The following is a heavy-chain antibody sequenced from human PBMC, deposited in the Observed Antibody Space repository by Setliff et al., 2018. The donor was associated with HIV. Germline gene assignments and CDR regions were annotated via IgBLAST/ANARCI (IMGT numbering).Heavy chain of an antibody. CDR2: IYTSGST. V-gene: IGHV4-4*09. CDR1: GGSISSYY. J-gene: IGHJ4*02. D-gene: IGHD6-13*01. Sequence: SETLSLTCTVSGGSISSYYWSWIRQPPGKGLEWIGYIYTSGSTNYNPSLKSRVTISVDTSKNQFSLKLSSVTAADTAAYFCARGRGSSSSWPIDHWGQGTLVTVSS. CDR3: ARGRGSSSSWPIDH.